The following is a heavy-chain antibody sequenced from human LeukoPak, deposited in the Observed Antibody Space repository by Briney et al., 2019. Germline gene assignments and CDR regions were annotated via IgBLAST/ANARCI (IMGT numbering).Heavy chain of an antibody. CDR3: ARQTGSGLFILP. V-gene: IGHV4-39*01. J-gene: IGHJ4*02. CDR2: IYYSGST. D-gene: IGHD3/OR15-3a*01. Sequence: SETLSLTCSVSTASITSSNSYWGWIRQPPGKGLEWIGSIYYSGSTYDNPSLKSRVTMSVDTSKNQFSLILTSVTAADTAVYFCARQTGSGLFILPGGQGTLVTVSS. CDR1: TASITSSNSY.